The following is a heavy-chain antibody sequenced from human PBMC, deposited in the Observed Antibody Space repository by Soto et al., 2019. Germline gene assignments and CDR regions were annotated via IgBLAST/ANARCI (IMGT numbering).Heavy chain of an antibody. J-gene: IGHJ4*02. CDR3: VRDFRGAVAGSEFDH. CDR2: INGNADNS. Sequence: EVQLAESGGGLVLTGGYLRLSCAASGFSFVSYWMHWVRQVPGEGLAWVSRINGNADNSDYAYSVKGRFTISRDNAMNRLYLQMDSLRADDTGVYYCVRDFRGAVAGSEFDHWGQGTLVTVSS. CDR1: GFSFVSYW. D-gene: IGHD6-19*01. V-gene: IGHV3-74*01.